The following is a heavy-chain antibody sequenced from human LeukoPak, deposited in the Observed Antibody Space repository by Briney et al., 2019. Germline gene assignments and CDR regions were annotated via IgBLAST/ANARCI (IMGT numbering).Heavy chain of an antibody. Sequence: GGSLRLSCAASGFTFSNFWMHWVRQAPGKGLVWVSRINGDGSSASYADSVKGRFTISRDNAKNTLFLQMSSLRAEDTAIYYCARIRYNDYDDWGQGTLVTASS. CDR3: ARIRYNDYDD. CDR2: INGDGSSA. CDR1: GFTFSNFW. D-gene: IGHD5-12*01. J-gene: IGHJ4*02. V-gene: IGHV3-74*01.